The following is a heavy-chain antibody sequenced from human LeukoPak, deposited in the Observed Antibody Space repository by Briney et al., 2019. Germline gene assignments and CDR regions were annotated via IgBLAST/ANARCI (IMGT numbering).Heavy chain of an antibody. D-gene: IGHD2-21*01. CDR1: GFTFSSYS. CDR2: ISSSSSYI. Sequence: GGSLRLSCAASGFTFSSYSMNWVREAPGKGLEWVSSISSSSSYIYYADSVKGRFTISRDNAKNSLYLQMSSLRADDTAVYYCARDLRRADCWGQGTLVTVSS. CDR3: ARDLRRADC. J-gene: IGHJ4*02. V-gene: IGHV3-21*01.